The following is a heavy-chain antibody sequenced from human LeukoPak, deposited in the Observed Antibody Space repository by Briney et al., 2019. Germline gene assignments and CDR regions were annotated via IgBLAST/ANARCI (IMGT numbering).Heavy chain of an antibody. CDR2: IYPADSDT. Sequence: GESLKTSCKGSGYSFTSYWIGWVRQMPGKGLEWMGIIYPADSDTRYSPSFQGQVTISADKSISTAYRQWSSLKAADTAMYYCARRAQRVGDYWGQGTLVTVSS. CDR3: ARRAQRVGDY. CDR1: GYSFTSYW. J-gene: IGHJ4*02. D-gene: IGHD6-6*01. V-gene: IGHV5-51*01.